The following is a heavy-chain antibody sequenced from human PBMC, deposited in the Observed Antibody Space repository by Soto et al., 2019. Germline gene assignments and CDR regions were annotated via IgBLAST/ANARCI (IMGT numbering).Heavy chain of an antibody. D-gene: IGHD3-22*01. CDR1: GASISSGDYY. CDR3: ARDVTMFDTNGYYYFFDS. CDR2: IFYSGNT. J-gene: IGHJ4*02. Sequence: SETLSLTCTVSGASISSGDYYWSWIRQPPGKGLEWIGYIFYSGNTFYNPSLKSRLTISVDTSKNQFSLRLSSVTAADTAVYYCARDVTMFDTNGYYYFFDSWGQGTLVTAPQ. V-gene: IGHV4-30-4*01.